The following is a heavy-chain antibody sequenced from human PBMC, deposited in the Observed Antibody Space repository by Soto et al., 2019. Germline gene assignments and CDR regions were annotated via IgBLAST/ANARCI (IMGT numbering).Heavy chain of an antibody. CDR1: VFTFSSYA. J-gene: IGHJ1*01. CDR2: NSGSGDST. V-gene: IGHV3-23*01. Sequence: HPGGSLRLSCAASVFTFSSYAMRWVRQAPGKGLEWVSGNSGSGDSTYYADSVKGRFTISRDNSKKTLHLQMNSLRAEDTAVYYCAKGVPGIAVAGTGYFQHWGQGTLVTVSS. CDR3: AKGVPGIAVAGTGYFQH. D-gene: IGHD6-19*01.